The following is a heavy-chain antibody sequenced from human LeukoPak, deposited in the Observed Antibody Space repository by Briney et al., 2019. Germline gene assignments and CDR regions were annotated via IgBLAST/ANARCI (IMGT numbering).Heavy chain of an antibody. V-gene: IGHV3-7*03. D-gene: IGHD6-13*01. CDR3: ARDAAAAGSTLDY. Sequence: PGGSLRLSCAASGFTFSGHWMSWVRQAPGKGLEWVANVKRDGSEKHYVDSVKGRFTISRDNAQNSLYLQMNSLRDEDTAVYYCARDAAAAGSTLDYWGQGTLVTVSS. CDR2: VKRDGSEK. J-gene: IGHJ4*02. CDR1: GFTFSGHW.